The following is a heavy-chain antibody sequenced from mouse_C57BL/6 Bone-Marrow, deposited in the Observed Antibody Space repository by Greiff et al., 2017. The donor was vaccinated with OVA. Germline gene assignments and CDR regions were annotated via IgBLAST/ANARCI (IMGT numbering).Heavy chain of an antibody. J-gene: IGHJ4*01. V-gene: IGHV5-12*01. CDR2: ISNGGGST. CDR1: GFTFSDYY. CDR3: ARQRAMDY. Sequence: EVQGVESGGGLVQPGGSLKLSCAASGFTFSDYYMYLVRQTPEKRLECVAYISNGGGSTYYPDTVKGRFTISRDNAKNTLYLQMSRLKSEDTAMYYCARQRAMDYWGQGTSVTVSS.